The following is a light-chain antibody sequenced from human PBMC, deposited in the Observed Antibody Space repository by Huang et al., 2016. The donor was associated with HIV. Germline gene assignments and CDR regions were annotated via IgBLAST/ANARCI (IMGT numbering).Light chain of an antibody. J-gene: IGKJ1*01. V-gene: IGKV4-1*01. Sequence: DIIMTQSPDSLAVSLGERATLNCRSSQSVYSSSTSKDYMAWFQQKPGQPPRVLLFWASTRDAGVPDRFSGSGSGTHFTLTIANLEAEDAAIYYCQQYYSSPQTFGQGTRVEVK. CDR3: QQYYSSPQT. CDR2: WAS. CDR1: QSVYSSSTSKDY.